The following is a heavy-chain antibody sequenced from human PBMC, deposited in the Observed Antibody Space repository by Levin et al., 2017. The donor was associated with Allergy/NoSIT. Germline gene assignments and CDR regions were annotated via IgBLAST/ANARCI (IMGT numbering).Heavy chain of an antibody. J-gene: IGHJ3*02. CDR3: ARDNIGLPDAFDS. Sequence: SCAASGFTFDDYAMHWVRQAPGKGLEWVSGISWNSGSIGYADSVQGRFTISRDNAKNSLYLQMNSLRTEDTALYYCARDNIGLPDAFDSWGQGKLVIVSS. CDR1: GFTFDDYA. V-gene: IGHV3-9*01. CDR2: ISWNSGSI. D-gene: IGHD3-10*01.